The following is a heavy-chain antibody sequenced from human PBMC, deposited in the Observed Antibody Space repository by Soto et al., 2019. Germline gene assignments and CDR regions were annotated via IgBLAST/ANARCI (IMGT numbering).Heavy chain of an antibody. CDR1: GGSFSGWH. Sequence: QVQVQQWGAGLLKFSETLSLTCAVTGGSFSGWHWNWIRQPPGKGLEWIGEASHTGGTNYNPSLESRVTISVDRSRNQLSLKLTSVSAADTAVYYCERSRNLDVWGPGTTVIVSS. V-gene: IGHV4-34*01. J-gene: IGHJ6*02. D-gene: IGHD1-1*01. CDR3: ERSRNLDV. CDR2: ASHTGGT.